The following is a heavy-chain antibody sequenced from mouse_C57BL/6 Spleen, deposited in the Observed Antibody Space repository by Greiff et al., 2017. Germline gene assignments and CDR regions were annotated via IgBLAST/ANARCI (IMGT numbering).Heavy chain of an antibody. CDR1: GYTFTDYY. CDR2: IYPGSGNT. J-gene: IGHJ2*01. CDR3: ARRIHYYYGNSYYFDY. V-gene: IGHV1-76*01. D-gene: IGHD1-1*01. Sequence: QVQLKQSGAELVRPGASVKLSCKASGYTFTDYYINWVKQRPGQGLEWIGRIYPGSGNTYYNEKFKGKATLTAEKSSSTAYMQLSSLTSEDSAVYFCARRIHYYYGNSYYFDYWGQGTTLTVSA.